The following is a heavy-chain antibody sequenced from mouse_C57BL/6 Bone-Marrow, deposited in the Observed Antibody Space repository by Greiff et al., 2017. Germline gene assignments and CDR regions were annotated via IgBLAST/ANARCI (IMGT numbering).Heavy chain of an antibody. D-gene: IGHD2-3*01. J-gene: IGHJ3*01. CDR3: TIDGYLGAWFAY. CDR1: GFTFSDAW. CDR2: IRNKANNHAT. V-gene: IGHV6-6*01. Sequence: EVKVEESGGGLVQPGGSMKLSCAASGFTFSDAWMDWVRQSPEKGLEWVAEIRNKANNHATYYAESVKGRFTISRDDSKSSVYLQMNSLRAEDTGIYYCTIDGYLGAWFAYWGQGTLVTVSA.